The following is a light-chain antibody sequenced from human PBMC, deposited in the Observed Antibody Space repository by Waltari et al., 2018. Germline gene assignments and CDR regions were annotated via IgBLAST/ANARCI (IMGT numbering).Light chain of an antibody. CDR2: DPS. Sequence: EIVLTQSPATLSLSPGETATLSCRASQDVATFLAWYQQKPGQAPRLLMYDPSTKATGVPARFSGSGSGTDFTLTIKSLGPEDFAVYYCQQRYDWPKTFGQGAKVEIK. CDR3: QQRYDWPKT. V-gene: IGKV3-11*01. CDR1: QDVATF. J-gene: IGKJ1*01.